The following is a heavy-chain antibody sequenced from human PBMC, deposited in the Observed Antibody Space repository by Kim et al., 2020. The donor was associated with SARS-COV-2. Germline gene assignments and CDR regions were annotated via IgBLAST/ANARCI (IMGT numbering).Heavy chain of an antibody. CDR3: ARGLLVVYAIGYYYGMDV. D-gene: IGHD2-8*02. CDR1: GYTFTSYA. CDR2: INAGHGNT. V-gene: IGHV1-3*01. Sequence: ASVKVSCKASGYTFTSYAMHWVRQAPGQRLEWMGWINAGHGNTKYSQKFQGRVTITRDTSASTAYMELSSLRSEDTAVYYCARGLLVVYAIGYYYGMDVWGQGTTVTVSS. J-gene: IGHJ6*02.